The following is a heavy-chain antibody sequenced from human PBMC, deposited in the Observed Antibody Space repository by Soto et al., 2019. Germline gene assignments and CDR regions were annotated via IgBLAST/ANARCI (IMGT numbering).Heavy chain of an antibody. V-gene: IGHV1-2*02. D-gene: IGHD3-3*01. J-gene: IGHJ3*02. CDR2: INPATGAA. CDR1: GYPVTAYY. Sequence: QLHLVQSGAVVKKPGASVTVSCSASGYPVTAYYMHWVRQAPGRGLEWMGGINPATGAAKYTQTFQGRVTLTRDTSTSTVFMELSGPTSEDTAVFYCARGGGVGVAGSAAFDMWGQGTLVIVSS. CDR3: ARGGGVGVAGSAAFDM.